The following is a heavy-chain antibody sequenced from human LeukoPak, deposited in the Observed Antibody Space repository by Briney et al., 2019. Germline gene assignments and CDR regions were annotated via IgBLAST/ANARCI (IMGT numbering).Heavy chain of an antibody. D-gene: IGHD2-2*01. CDR3: ARGRRGRQVVSMDV. Sequence: SETLSLTCAVSGYSISSGYYWGWIRQPPGKGLEWIGSIYHSGSTNYNPSLKSRVTISVDTSKNQFSLKLSSVTAADTAVYYCARGRRGRQVVSMDVWGKGTTVTVSS. V-gene: IGHV4-38-2*01. CDR2: IYHSGST. CDR1: GYSISSGYY. J-gene: IGHJ6*03.